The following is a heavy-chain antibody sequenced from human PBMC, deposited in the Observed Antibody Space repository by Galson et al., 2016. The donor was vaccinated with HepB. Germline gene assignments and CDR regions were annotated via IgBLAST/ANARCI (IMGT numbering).Heavy chain of an antibody. V-gene: IGHV3-30-3*01. D-gene: IGHD3-10*01. CDR3: AGPLEVFLWFPLDP. CDR2: ISYDGNNK. J-gene: IGHJ5*02. CDR1: GLSFSKFA. Sequence: SLRLSCAASGLSFSKFAMHWVRQAPGRGLDWVAVISYDGNNKFYADSVKGRFTLSRDNSKNTLYLQMNNLRPEDTAVYYCAGPLEVFLWFPLDPWGPGTLVTVSS.